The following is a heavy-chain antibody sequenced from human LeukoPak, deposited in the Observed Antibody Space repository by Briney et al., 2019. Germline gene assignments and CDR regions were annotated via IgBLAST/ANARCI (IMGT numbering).Heavy chain of an antibody. CDR3: AKDRHSSGWYGATFFDY. CDR1: GFTFDDYA. V-gene: IGHV3-23*01. Sequence: PGGSLRLSCAASGFTFDDYAMHWVRQAPGKGLEWVSAISGSGGSTYYADSVKGRFTISRDNSKNTLYLQMNSLRAEDTAVYYCAKDRHSSGWYGATFFDYWGQGTLVTVSS. CDR2: ISGSGGST. J-gene: IGHJ4*02. D-gene: IGHD6-19*01.